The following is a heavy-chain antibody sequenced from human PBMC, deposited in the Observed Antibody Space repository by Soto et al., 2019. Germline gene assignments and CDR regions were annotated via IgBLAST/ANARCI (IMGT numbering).Heavy chain of an antibody. CDR1: AEPTDIHF. CDR2: IHINVP. Sequence: SATLSPTGFVAAEPTDIHFWSGIRPVPGKGLVWIGGIHINVPGYNPSLKYRVTISFNSSAKEFNLKLTSVTAADTAVYYCTRRLFRGPLDWFDPWGQGTPVTVSS. D-gene: IGHD1-1*01. J-gene: IGHJ5*02. V-gene: IGHV4-59*11. CDR3: TRRLFRGPLDWFDP.